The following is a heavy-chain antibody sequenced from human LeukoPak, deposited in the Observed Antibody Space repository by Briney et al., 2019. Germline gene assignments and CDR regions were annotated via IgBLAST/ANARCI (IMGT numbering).Heavy chain of an antibody. CDR1: GFTFSSYA. J-gene: IGHJ6*02. D-gene: IGHD2-2*02. Sequence: GGSLRLSCAASGFTFSSYAMSWVRQAPGKGLEWVSAISGSGGSTYYADSVKGRFTISRDNSKNTLYLQMNSLRAEDAAVYYCAAARSCSSTSCYTKAGVDYYYGMDVWGQGTTVTVSS. CDR2: ISGSGGST. V-gene: IGHV3-23*01. CDR3: AAARSCSSTSCYTKAGVDYYYGMDV.